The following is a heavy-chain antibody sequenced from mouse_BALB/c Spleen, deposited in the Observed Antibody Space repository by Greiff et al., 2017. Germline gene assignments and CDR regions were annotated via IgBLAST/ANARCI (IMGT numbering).Heavy chain of an antibody. V-gene: IGHV5-4*02. CDR2: ISDGGSYT. J-gene: IGHJ4*01. CDR1: GFTFSDYY. D-gene: IGHD4-1*01. Sequence: EVKLVESGGGLVKPGGSLKLSCAASGFTFSDYYMYWVRQTPEKRLEWVATISDGGSYTYYPDSVKGRFTISRDNAKNNLYLQMSSLKSEDTAMYYCARRGNWSYAMDYWGQGTSVTVSS. CDR3: ARRGNWSYAMDY.